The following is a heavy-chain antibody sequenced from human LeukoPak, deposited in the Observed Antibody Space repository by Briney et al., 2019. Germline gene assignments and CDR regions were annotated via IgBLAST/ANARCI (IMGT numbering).Heavy chain of an antibody. CDR1: GGSISSGSYY. CDR3: ARSGDSFDWLPETNFDY. D-gene: IGHD3-9*01. J-gene: IGHJ4*02. CDR2: IYTSGST. Sequence: SETLSLTCTVSGGSISSGSYYWSWIRQPAGKGLEWIGRIYTSGSTNYNPSLKSRVTISVDTSKNQFSLKLSSVTAADTAVYYCARSGDSFDWLPETNFDYWGQGTLVTVSS. V-gene: IGHV4-61*02.